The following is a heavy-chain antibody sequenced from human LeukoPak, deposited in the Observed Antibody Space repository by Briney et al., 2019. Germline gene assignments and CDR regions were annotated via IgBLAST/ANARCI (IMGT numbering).Heavy chain of an antibody. J-gene: IGHJ4*02. Sequence: GGSLRPSCAASGFTFSSYAMSWVRQAPGEGLEWVSTISGSGRSTYYADSVKGRFTISRDNSKNTLYLQMNSLRAEDTALFFCAKDDDYGGTTATSNDYWGQGTLVTVSS. D-gene: IGHD4-23*01. CDR2: ISGSGRST. CDR3: AKDDDYGGTTATSNDY. CDR1: GFTFSSYA. V-gene: IGHV3-23*01.